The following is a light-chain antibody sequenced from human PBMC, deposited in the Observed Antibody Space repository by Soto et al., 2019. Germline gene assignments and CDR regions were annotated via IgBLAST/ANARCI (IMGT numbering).Light chain of an antibody. Sequence: DIQMTQSPSSLSASVGEIVNIICRASQSVSSYLNWYQQKPGKAPKIMIYDASALPRGVPSRFSGSGSGTKCTLTIASLQPDDVATYYCQQYETFSGALGPGTKVDIK. CDR2: DAS. CDR1: QSVSSY. J-gene: IGKJ1*01. CDR3: QQYETFSGA. V-gene: IGKV1-5*02.